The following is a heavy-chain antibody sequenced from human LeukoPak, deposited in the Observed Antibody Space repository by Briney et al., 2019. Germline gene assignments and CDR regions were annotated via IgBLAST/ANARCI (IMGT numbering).Heavy chain of an antibody. V-gene: IGHV1-2*02. CDR2: INPNSGGT. D-gene: IGHD6-19*01. CDR3: ASLGSGWSSAFDY. J-gene: IGHJ4*02. CDR1: GYTFTGYY. Sequence: ASVTVSCKASGYTFTGYYMHWVRQAPGQGLEWMGWINPNSGGTNYAQKFQGRVTMTRDTSISTAYMELSRLRSDDTAVYYCASLGSGWSSAFDYWGQGKPVSVSS.